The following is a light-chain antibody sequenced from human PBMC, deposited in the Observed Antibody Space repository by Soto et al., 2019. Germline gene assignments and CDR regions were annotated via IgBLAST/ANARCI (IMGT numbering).Light chain of an antibody. CDR1: QRIISDY. Sequence: IVLTQSPGTLSLSPGDRATLSCRASQRIISDYVAWYQQKPGQAPRLLIYRSSTRASGIPDRFSGSGSGSDFTLTISRREPEDFAVYHCQQYGASHPTFGGGAKIQIK. J-gene: IGKJ4*01. CDR3: QQYGASHPT. CDR2: RSS. V-gene: IGKV3-20*01.